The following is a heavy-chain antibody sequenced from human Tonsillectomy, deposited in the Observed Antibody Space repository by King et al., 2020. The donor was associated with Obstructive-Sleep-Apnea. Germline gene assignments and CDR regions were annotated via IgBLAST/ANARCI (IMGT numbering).Heavy chain of an antibody. CDR3: ARGRPLGGFSILWWRNYFDY. CDR1: GGSFSGYY. D-gene: IGHD2-21*01. CDR2: INHSGST. V-gene: IGHV4-34*01. Sequence: VQLQQWGAGLLKPSETLSLTCAVYGGSFSGYYWSWIRQPPGKGLEWIGEINHSGSTNYNPSLKSRVTISVDTSKNQFSLKLSSVTAADTAVYYCARGRPLGGFSILWWRNYFDYWGQGTLVTVSS. J-gene: IGHJ4*02.